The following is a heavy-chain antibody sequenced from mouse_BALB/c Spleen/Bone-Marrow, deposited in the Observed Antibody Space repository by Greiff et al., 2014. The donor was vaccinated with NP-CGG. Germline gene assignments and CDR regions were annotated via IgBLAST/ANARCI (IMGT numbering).Heavy chain of an antibody. CDR3: AKHDTTVVLDY. CDR1: GFSLTDYG. CDR2: IWGGGIT. V-gene: IGHV2-6-5*01. D-gene: IGHD1-1*01. J-gene: IGHJ2*01. Sequence: QVQLKESGPGLVAPSQSLSITCTVSGFSLTDYGVSWIRQPPGKGLEWLGVIWGGGITYYNSTLKSRLSISKDNSKSQVFLKMNSRQTDDTAMYYCAKHDTTVVLDYWGQGTTLTVSS.